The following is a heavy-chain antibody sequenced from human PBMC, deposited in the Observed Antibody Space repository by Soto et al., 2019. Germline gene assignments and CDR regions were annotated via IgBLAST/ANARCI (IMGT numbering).Heavy chain of an antibody. V-gene: IGHV3-30*18. D-gene: IGHD1-26*01. Sequence: QVQLVESGGGVVQPGRSLRLSCAASGFTFSSYGMHWVRQAPGQGLEWVAVISYDGSNKYYADSVKGRFTISRDNSKNTLYLQMNSLRAEDTAVYYCAKGSSGSYYLIYWGQGTLVTVSS. CDR1: GFTFSSYG. CDR2: ISYDGSNK. J-gene: IGHJ4*02. CDR3: AKGSSGSYYLIY.